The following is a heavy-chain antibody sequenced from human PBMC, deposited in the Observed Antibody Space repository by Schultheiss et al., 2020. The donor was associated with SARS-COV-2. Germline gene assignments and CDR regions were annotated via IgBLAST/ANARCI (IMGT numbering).Heavy chain of an antibody. CDR3: AREAKPDPQLRFLEWLSQITYAFDI. Sequence: SETLSLTCTVSGGSISSYYWGWIRQPPGNGLEWIGSIYYSGSTNYNPSLKSRVTISVDTSKNQFSLKLNSVTPEDTAVYYCAREAKPDPQLRFLEWLSQITYAFDIWGQGTMVTVSS. D-gene: IGHD3-3*01. CDR1: GGSISSYY. J-gene: IGHJ3*02. CDR2: IYYSGST. V-gene: IGHV4-59*12.